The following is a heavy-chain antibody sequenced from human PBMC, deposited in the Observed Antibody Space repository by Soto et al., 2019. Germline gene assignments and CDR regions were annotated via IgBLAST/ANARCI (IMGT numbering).Heavy chain of an antibody. J-gene: IGHJ5*02. CDR3: ARGGITIFGVVNWFDP. Sequence: SETLSLTCAVYGGSFSGYNWSWIRQPPGKGLEWIGEINHSGSTNYNPSLKSRVTISVDTSKNQFSLKLSSVTAADTAVYYCARGGITIFGVVNWFDPWGQGTQVTVSS. CDR1: GGSFSGYN. D-gene: IGHD3-3*01. V-gene: IGHV4-34*01. CDR2: INHSGST.